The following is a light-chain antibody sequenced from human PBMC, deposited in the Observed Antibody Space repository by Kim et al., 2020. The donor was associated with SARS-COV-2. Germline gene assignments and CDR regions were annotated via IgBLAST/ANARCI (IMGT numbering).Light chain of an antibody. V-gene: IGKV1-12*01. CDR1: QDIRTW. CDR3: QQANSLPHT. CDR2: GAS. Sequence: DIQMTQSPSSVSASVGDRVTNTCRASQDIRTWLAWYQQKPGKAPNLLIYGASTLQSGVPSRFSGSGSGTDFTLTISSLQPEDFATYYCQQANSLPHTFGQGTKLEI. J-gene: IGKJ2*01.